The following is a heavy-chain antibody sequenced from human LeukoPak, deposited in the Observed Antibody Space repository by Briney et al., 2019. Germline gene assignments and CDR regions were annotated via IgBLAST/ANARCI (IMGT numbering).Heavy chain of an antibody. D-gene: IGHD1-26*01. Sequence: GSLRLSCAASGFTFSSYGMHWVRQAPGKGLEWVAVISYDGSNKYYADSVKGRFTISRDNSKNTLYLQMNSLRAEDTAVYYCAKGHMGRPHLDYWGQGTLVTVSS. V-gene: IGHV3-30*18. CDR1: GFTFSSYG. J-gene: IGHJ4*02. CDR3: AKGHMGRPHLDY. CDR2: ISYDGSNK.